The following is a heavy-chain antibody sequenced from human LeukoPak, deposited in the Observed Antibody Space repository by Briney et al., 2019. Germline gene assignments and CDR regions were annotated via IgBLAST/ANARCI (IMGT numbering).Heavy chain of an antibody. CDR3: ARGLSDGVTYAFEI. CDR2: ISTRGNLI. J-gene: IGHJ3*02. V-gene: IGHV3-11*01. CDR1: GFIFSDYF. D-gene: IGHD3-3*01. Sequence: GGSLRLSCKGTGFIFSDYFVSWIRQAPGKGLEWIAYISTRGNLIFYSDSVKGRFTISRDDAKNSLYLQMNSLKDADTAVYYCARGLSDGVTYAFEIWGQGTMVTVSS.